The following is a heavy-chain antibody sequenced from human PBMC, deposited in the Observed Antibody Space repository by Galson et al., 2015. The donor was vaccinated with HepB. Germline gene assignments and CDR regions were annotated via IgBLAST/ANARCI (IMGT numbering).Heavy chain of an antibody. J-gene: IGHJ6*02. V-gene: IGHV3-30-3*01. CDR1: GFTFSSYA. CDR3: ARDPGGYCSSTSCYSWNYGMDV. Sequence: SLRLSCAASGFTFSSYAMHWVRQAPGKGLEWVAVISYDGSNKYYADSVKGRFTISRDNSKNTLYLQMNSLRAEDTAVYYCARDPGGYCSSTSCYSWNYGMDVWGQGTTATVSS. CDR2: ISYDGSNK. D-gene: IGHD2-2*01.